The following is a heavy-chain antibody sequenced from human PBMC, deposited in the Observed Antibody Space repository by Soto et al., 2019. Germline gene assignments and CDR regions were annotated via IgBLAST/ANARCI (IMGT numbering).Heavy chain of an antibody. D-gene: IGHD2-8*01. CDR2: IIPIFGTA. V-gene: IGHV1-69*12. Sequence: QVQLVQSGAEVKKPGSSVKVSCKASGGTFSSYAISWVRQAPGQGLEWMGGIIPIFGTANYAQKFQGRVTITANESTSTADMELSSVRSEDTAVYYCGRDPRGDGVFDIWGQGTMVTVSS. CDR1: GGTFSSYA. J-gene: IGHJ3*02. CDR3: GRDPRGDGVFDI.